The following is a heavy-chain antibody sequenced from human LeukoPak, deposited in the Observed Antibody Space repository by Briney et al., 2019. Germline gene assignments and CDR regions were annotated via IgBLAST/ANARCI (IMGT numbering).Heavy chain of an antibody. D-gene: IGHD3-10*01. CDR1: GYTFTSYY. Sequence: ASVKVSCKASGYTFTSYYMHWVRQAPGQGLEWMGIINPSGGSTSYAQKFQGRVTMTRDMSTSTVYMELSSLRSEDTAVYYCARTTFQTGSSLYYFDYWGRGTLVTVSS. V-gene: IGHV1-46*01. CDR2: INPSGGST. J-gene: IGHJ4*02. CDR3: ARTTFQTGSSLYYFDY.